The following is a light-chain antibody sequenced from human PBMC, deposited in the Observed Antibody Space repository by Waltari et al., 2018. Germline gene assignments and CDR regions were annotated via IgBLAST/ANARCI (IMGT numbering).Light chain of an antibody. J-gene: IGKJ1*01. CDR3: QHYVRLPVT. Sequence: EIVLTQSPGTLSLSPGERATLSCWASQSVGRSLAWYQQQRGQAPRLLIYGASTRATGIPDMFSGSGSETDFSLTISRLEPEDFAVYYCQHYVRLPVTFGQGTKVEI. CDR2: GAS. CDR1: QSVGRS. V-gene: IGKV3-20*01.